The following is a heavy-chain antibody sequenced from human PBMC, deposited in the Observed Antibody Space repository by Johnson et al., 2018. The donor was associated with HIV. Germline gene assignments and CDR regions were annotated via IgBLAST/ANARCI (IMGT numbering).Heavy chain of an antibody. J-gene: IGHJ3*02. V-gene: IGHV3-30*03. CDR1: GFTLSTYG. CDR3: VLDI. Sequence: QVQLVESGGGVVQPGRSLRLSCAASGFTLSTYGMHWVRQAPGKGLEWVAVISYDGSNKYYVVSVKGRFTVSRENAKRGHGCVLVCKRWRTGISRSGVLDIWGQGTLVTVSS. D-gene: IGHD5-24*01. CDR2: ISYDGSNK.